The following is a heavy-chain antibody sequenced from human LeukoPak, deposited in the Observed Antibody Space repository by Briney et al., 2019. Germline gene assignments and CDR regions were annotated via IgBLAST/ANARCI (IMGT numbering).Heavy chain of an antibody. CDR3: ARGAGYNYPYYLDY. CDR1: GFTFSSYG. V-gene: IGHV3-53*01. Sequence: GGSLRLSCAASGFTFSSYGMHWVRQAPGKGLEWVSVIYGGGNIYYADSVKGRFTISRDNSKNTLYLQMNSLRAEDTAVYYCARGAGYNYPYYLDYWGQGTLVTVSS. D-gene: IGHD5-24*01. J-gene: IGHJ4*02. CDR2: IYGGGNI.